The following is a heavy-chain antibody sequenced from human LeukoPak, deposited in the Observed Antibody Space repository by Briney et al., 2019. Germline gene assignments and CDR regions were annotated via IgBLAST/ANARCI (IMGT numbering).Heavy chain of an antibody. CDR2: INHSGST. CDR3: ARGRSKYYYGSGRYYYYGMDV. V-gene: IGHV4-34*01. D-gene: IGHD3-10*01. CDR1: GGSFSGYY. Sequence: SETLSLTCAVYGGSFSGYYWSWIRQPPGKGLEWIGEINHSGSTNYNPSLKSRVTISVATSQNRFSLKLSSVTAAHTAVYSCARGRSKYYYGSGRYYYYGMDVWGKGTTVTVSS. J-gene: IGHJ6*04.